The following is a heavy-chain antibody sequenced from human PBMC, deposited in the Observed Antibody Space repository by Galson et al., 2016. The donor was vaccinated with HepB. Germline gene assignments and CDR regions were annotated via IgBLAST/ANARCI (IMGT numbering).Heavy chain of an antibody. CDR2: ISTSANSM. CDR3: ARDLPDDSVEYFDVFDL. CDR1: GFTFSDYH. Sequence: CAASGFTFSDYHMNWIRQAPGKGLEWISYISTSANSMLYADSVRGRFSISRDNAKKSLYLQMTNLRAEDTAVYYCARDLPDDSVEYFDVFDLWGQGTMVTVSS. D-gene: IGHD4-17*01. J-gene: IGHJ3*01. V-gene: IGHV3-11*01.